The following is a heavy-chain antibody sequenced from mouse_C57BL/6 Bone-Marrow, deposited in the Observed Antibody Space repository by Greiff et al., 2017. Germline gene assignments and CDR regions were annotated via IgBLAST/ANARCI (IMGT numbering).Heavy chain of an antibody. CDR1: GYTFTSYW. Sequence: VQLQQPGAELVMPGASVKLSCKASGYTFTSYWMHWVKQRPGQGLEWIGEIDPSDSYTNYNQKFKGKSTLTVDKSSSTAYMQLSSLTSEDSAVYYCARWGYDYDGGFAYWGQGTLVTVSA. V-gene: IGHV1-69*01. J-gene: IGHJ3*01. D-gene: IGHD2-4*01. CDR3: ARWGYDYDGGFAY. CDR2: IDPSDSYT.